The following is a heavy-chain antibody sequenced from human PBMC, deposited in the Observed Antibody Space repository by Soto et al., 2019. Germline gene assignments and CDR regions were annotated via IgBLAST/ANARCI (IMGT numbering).Heavy chain of an antibody. CDR3: ARSYSSSWSDNLEPTKDYYGMAV. J-gene: IGHJ6*02. D-gene: IGHD6-13*01. CDR2: IYPGDSDT. Sequence: GESLKISCKGSGYSFTSYWIGWVRQMPGKGLEWMGIIYPGDSDTRYSPSFQGQVTISADKSISTAYLQWSSLKASDTAMYYCARSYSSSWSDNLEPTKDYYGMAVWGQGTTVTVSS. V-gene: IGHV5-51*01. CDR1: GYSFTSYW.